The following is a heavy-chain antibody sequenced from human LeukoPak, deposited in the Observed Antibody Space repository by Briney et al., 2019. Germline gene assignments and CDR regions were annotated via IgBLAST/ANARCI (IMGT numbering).Heavy chain of an antibody. V-gene: IGHV1-2*02. CDR3: ARVCSGGSCYGLFDY. Sequence: ASVKVSFKASGYTFTGYYMHWVRQAPGQGLEWMGWINPNSGGTNYAQKFQGRVTMTRDTSISTAYMELSRLRSDDTAVYYCARVCSGGSCYGLFDYWGQGTLVTVSS. CDR1: GYTFTGYY. CDR2: INPNSGGT. J-gene: IGHJ4*02. D-gene: IGHD2-15*01.